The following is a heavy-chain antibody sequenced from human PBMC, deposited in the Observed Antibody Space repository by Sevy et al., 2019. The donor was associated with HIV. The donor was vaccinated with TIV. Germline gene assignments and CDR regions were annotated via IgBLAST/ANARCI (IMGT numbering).Heavy chain of an antibody. Sequence: GGSLRLSCEASGFTFSTYTMNWVRQAPGKGLEWVSSISSSANYIYYADSLKGRFTISRDNAKNSLYLQMNSLRAEDTAVYYCARPYGSGSWEAFDIWGQGTMVTVSS. D-gene: IGHD3-10*01. CDR2: ISSSANYI. V-gene: IGHV3-21*01. CDR1: GFTFSTYT. CDR3: ARPYGSGSWEAFDI. J-gene: IGHJ3*02.